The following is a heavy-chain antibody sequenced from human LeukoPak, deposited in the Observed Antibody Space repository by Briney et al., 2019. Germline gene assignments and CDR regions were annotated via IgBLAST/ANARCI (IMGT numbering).Heavy chain of an antibody. Sequence: KPSETLSLTCTVSGGSISSYHWSWIRQPPGKGLEWIGYIYYSGSTNYNPSLKSRVTISVDTSKNQFSLKLSSVTAPDTAVYYCARHFQYSSGWYGRAFDIWGQGTMVTVSS. D-gene: IGHD6-19*01. CDR1: GGSISSYH. CDR2: IYYSGST. CDR3: ARHFQYSSGWYGRAFDI. J-gene: IGHJ3*02. V-gene: IGHV4-59*08.